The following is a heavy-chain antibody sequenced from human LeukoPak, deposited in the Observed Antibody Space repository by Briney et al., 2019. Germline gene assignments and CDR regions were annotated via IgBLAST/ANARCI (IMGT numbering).Heavy chain of an antibody. CDR1: GGSFSSGSYY. CDR3: ARGTECGGDCPDAFDI. J-gene: IGHJ3*02. V-gene: IGHV4-61*01. D-gene: IGHD2-21*02. CDR2: IYYSGST. Sequence: SETLSLTCTVSGGSFSSGSYYWSWIRQPPGKGLEWIGYIYYSGSTNYNPSLKSRVTISVDTSKNQFSLKLSSVTAADTAVYYCARGTECGGDCPDAFDIWGQGTMVTVSS.